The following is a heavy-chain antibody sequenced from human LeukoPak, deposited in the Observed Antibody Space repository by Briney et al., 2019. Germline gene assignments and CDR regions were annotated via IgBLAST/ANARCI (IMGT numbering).Heavy chain of an antibody. D-gene: IGHD6-13*01. CDR2: TKSKIDGGTT. V-gene: IGHV3-15*01. CDR3: TAGTGRTDFDY. J-gene: IGHJ4*02. Sequence: PGGSLRLSCAASGFTFSGYAMSWVRQAPGQGLEWVGRTKSKIDGGTTDYAAPVKGRFTISRDDSKNMLYLQMNSLETEDTAVYYCTAGTGRTDFDYWGQGTLVTVSS. CDR1: GFTFSGYA.